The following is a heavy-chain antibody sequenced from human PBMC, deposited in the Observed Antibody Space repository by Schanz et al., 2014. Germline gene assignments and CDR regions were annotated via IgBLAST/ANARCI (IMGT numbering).Heavy chain of an antibody. Sequence: VQLVESGGGLIQPGGSLRLSCAASGFTVTSYYMSWVRQAPGKGLEWVSVIYSGDNTYYADSVKGRFTISRDNSKNTVYLQMNSLRGEDTAVYYCARENLNWEAFDIWGQGTVVTVSS. D-gene: IGHD7-27*01. CDR1: GFTVTSYY. CDR2: IYSGDNT. V-gene: IGHV3-53*01. CDR3: ARENLNWEAFDI. J-gene: IGHJ3*02.